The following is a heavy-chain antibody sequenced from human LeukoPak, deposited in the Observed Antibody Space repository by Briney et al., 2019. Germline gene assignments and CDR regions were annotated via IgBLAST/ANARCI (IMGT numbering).Heavy chain of an antibody. Sequence: SETLSLTCTVSGGSISSYFWSWIWQPPGKGLEWIGYIYYSGSTNYNPSLKSRVTISVDTSKNQFSLKLSSVTAADTAVYYCARGFVYGDYGVRYYGMDVWGQGTTVTVSS. CDR3: ARGFVYGDYGVRYYGMDV. V-gene: IGHV4-59*12. J-gene: IGHJ6*02. CDR2: IYYSGST. CDR1: GGSISSYF. D-gene: IGHD4-17*01.